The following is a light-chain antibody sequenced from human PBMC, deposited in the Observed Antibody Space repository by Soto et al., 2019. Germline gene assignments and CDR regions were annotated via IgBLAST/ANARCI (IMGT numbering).Light chain of an antibody. CDR3: SSYTSSRTRV. Sequence: QSVLTQPASVSGSPGQSITISCTGTSSDVGAYNYVAWYQHHPGKAPKLRIYDVSNRPSGVSNRFSASKSGNTASLTISGLQAEDEADYYCSSYTSSRTRVFGGGTKLTVL. CDR1: SSDVGAYNY. V-gene: IGLV2-14*03. J-gene: IGLJ3*02. CDR2: DVS.